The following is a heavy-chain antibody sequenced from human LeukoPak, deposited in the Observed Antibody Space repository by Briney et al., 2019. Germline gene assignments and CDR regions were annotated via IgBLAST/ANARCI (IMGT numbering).Heavy chain of an antibody. CDR3: ASSSAYYYFDY. CDR2: ISNSGST. D-gene: IGHD3-22*01. CDR1: GGSVTTYY. V-gene: IGHV4-4*09. Sequence: SETLSLTCTVSGGSVTTYYWTWIRQPPGKGLEWIGYISNSGSTNYSPSLKGRVTMSLDTSKNQFSLKLRSVTAADTAVYYCASSSAYYYFDYWGQGTLVTVSS. J-gene: IGHJ4*02.